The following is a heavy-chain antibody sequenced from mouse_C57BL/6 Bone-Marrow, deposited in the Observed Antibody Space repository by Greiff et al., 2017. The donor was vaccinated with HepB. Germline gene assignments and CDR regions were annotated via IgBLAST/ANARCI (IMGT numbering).Heavy chain of an antibody. CDR1: GYTFTSYW. CDR3: ARPVVGGDFDY. J-gene: IGHJ2*01. D-gene: IGHD1-1*01. CDR2: HDPNSGGT. Sequence: QVHVKQPGAELVKPGASVKLSCKASGYTFTSYWMHWVKQRPGRGLEWIGRHDPNSGGTKYNEKFKSKATLTVDKPSSTAYMQLSSLTSEDSAVYYCARPVVGGDFDYWGQGTTLTVSS. V-gene: IGHV1-72*01.